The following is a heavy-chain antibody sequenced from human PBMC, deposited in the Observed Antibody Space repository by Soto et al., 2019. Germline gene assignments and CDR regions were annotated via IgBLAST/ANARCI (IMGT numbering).Heavy chain of an antibody. CDR1: GSSLTTSGAG. CDR3: AHKGRLRYFDWPHSPWFDP. V-gene: IGHV2-5*01. D-gene: IGHD3-9*01. J-gene: IGHJ5*02. Sequence: CGPTLGNPTPTLPLTCPFSGSSLTTSGAGVGWMTQSPGSDLAWLALIYWNDDKRYSPSLKSRLTITKDTSKNQVVLTMTNMDPVDTATYYCAHKGRLRYFDWPHSPWFDPWGQGTMVTVSS. CDR2: IYWNDDK.